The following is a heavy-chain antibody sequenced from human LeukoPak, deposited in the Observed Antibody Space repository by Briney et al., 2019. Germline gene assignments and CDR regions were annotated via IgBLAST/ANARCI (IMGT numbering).Heavy chain of an antibody. J-gene: IGHJ4*02. D-gene: IGHD2-21*02. V-gene: IGHV4-59*12. CDR2: IYYSGST. CDR3: ARAYCGGDCYPPQYYFDY. Sequence: SETLSLTCTVSGGSISSYYWSWIRQPPGKGLEWIGYIYYSGSTNYNPSLKSRVTISVDTSKNQFSLKLSPVTAADTAVYYCARAYCGGDCYPPQYYFDYWGQGTLVTVSS. CDR1: GGSISSYY.